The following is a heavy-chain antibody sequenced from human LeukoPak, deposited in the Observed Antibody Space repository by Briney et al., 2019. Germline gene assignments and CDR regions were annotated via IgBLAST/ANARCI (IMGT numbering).Heavy chain of an antibody. CDR1: GYTFTSYY. J-gene: IGHJ5*02. D-gene: IGHD3-22*01. CDR3: ARDRGGAYDSSGYYGWFDP. Sequence: ASVKVSCKASGYTFTSYYMHWVRQAPGQGLEWMGVINPSGGSANYAQKFQGRVTMTRDTSTSTVYMELSSLRSEDTAIYYCARDRGGAYDSSGYYGWFDPWGQGTLVTVSS. V-gene: IGHV1-46*01. CDR2: INPSGGSA.